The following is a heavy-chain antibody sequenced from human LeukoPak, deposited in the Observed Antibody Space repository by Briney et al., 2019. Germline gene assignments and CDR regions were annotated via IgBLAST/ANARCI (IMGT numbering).Heavy chain of an antibody. Sequence: SQTLSLTCAVSGGSISSGGYSWSWIRQPPGKGLEWIGYIYHSGSTYYNPSLKSRVTISVDRSKNQFSLKLSSVTAADTAVYYCARTGLQDWYFDLWGRGTLVAVSS. CDR2: IYHSGST. D-gene: IGHD3-10*01. CDR1: GGSISSGGYS. V-gene: IGHV4-30-2*01. CDR3: ARTGLQDWYFDL. J-gene: IGHJ2*01.